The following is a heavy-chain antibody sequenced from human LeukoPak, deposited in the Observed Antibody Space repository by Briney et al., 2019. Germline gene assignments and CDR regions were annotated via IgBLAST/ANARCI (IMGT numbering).Heavy chain of an antibody. D-gene: IGHD3-22*01. CDR2: NYSPGGT. V-gene: IGHV3-53*01. CDR3: ARAPYSADSSATPPAFDI. J-gene: IGHJ3*02. CDR1: GFTVSRHY. Sequence: PGGSLRLSCAASGFTVSRHYMSWVRQAPGEGLEWVSINYSPGGTYYADSVKGRFTISRDNSKNTIYLQMNSLRVEDTAVYYCARAPYSADSSATPPAFDIWGQGTMVTVSS.